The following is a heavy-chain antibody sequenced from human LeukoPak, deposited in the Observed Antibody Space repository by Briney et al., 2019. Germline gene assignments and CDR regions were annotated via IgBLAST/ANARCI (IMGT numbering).Heavy chain of an antibody. V-gene: IGHV1-2*02. Sequence: GASVKVSCKASGYTFTSYYMHWVRQAPGQGLEWMGWINPNSGGTNYAQKFQGRVTMTRDTSISTAYMELSRLRSDDTAVYYCARVLNSGRTGAFDIWGQGTMVTVSS. CDR2: INPNSGGT. CDR1: GYTFTSYY. D-gene: IGHD2-8*02. J-gene: IGHJ3*02. CDR3: ARVLNSGRTGAFDI.